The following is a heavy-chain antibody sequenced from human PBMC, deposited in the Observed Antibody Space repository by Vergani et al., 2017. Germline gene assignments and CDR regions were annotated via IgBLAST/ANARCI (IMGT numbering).Heavy chain of an antibody. CDR3: ARDPSIAAAGTGYFQH. V-gene: IGHV1-18*01. CDR1: GYTFTSYG. CDR2: ISAYNGNT. Sequence: QVQLVQSGAEVKKPGASVKVSCKASGYTFTSYGISWVRQAPGQGLEWMGWISAYNGNTNYAQKLQGRVTMTTDKSTRTAYMELSSLRSEDTAGYYCARDPSIAAAGTGYFQHWGQGTLVTVSS. D-gene: IGHD6-13*01. J-gene: IGHJ1*01.